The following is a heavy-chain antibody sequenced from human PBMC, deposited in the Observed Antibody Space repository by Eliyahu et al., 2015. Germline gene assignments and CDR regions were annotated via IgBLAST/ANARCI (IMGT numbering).Heavy chain of an antibody. D-gene: IGHD2-2*01. CDR1: GGSFSGXX. V-gene: IGHV4-34*02. CDR3: ARGRRPAAISSIRSYYYYMDV. J-gene: IGHJ6*03. Sequence: QVQLQQWGAGLLKPSETLSLTCAVYGGSFSGXXWSWIRQPPGKGLEWXGEINHSGSTNYNPSLNSRVTISVDTSKNQFSLKLSSVTAADTPVYYCARGRRPAAISSIRSYYYYMDVWGKGTTVTVSS. CDR2: INHSGST.